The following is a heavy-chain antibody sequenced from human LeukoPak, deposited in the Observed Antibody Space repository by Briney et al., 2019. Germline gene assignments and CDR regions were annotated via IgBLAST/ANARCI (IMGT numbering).Heavy chain of an antibody. CDR3: AKSRTNMVRGVIIKSRYFDY. V-gene: IGHV3-23*01. D-gene: IGHD3-10*01. CDR2: ISGSGGST. J-gene: IGHJ4*02. CDR1: GFTFSSYG. Sequence: GGSLRLSCAASGFTFSSYGMSWVRQAPGKGLEWVSAISGSGGSTYYADAVKGRFTISRDNSKNTLYLQMNGLRAEDTAVYYCAKSRTNMVRGVIIKSRYFDYWGQGTLVTVSS.